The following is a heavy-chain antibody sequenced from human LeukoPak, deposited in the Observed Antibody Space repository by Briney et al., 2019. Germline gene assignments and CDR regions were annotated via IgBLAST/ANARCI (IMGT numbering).Heavy chain of an antibody. CDR1: GYTFTSYG. CDR3: ARVVGATDPPYYFYY. CDR2: ISAYNGNT. D-gene: IGHD1-26*01. J-gene: IGHJ4*02. V-gene: IGHV1-18*01. Sequence: ASVKVSCKASGYTFTSYGISWVRLAPGQGLEWMGWISAYNGNTNYAQKLQGRVTMTTDTSTSTAYMELRSLSSDDAAVYYCARVVGATDPPYYFYYWGQGTLVTVSS.